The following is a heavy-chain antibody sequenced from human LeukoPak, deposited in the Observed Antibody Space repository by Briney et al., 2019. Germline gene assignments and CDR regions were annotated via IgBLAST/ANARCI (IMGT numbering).Heavy chain of an antibody. CDR1: GGSISSGGYY. V-gene: IGHV4-31*03. CDR2: IYYSGST. Sequence: SETLSLTCTVSGGSISSGGYYWSWLRQHPGKGLEWIGYIYYSGSTHYNPSLKSRVTMSVDTSKNQFSLKLSPVTAADTAVYYCAREGSLGYSDYWGQGTLVTVSS. J-gene: IGHJ4*02. D-gene: IGHD3-10*01. CDR3: AREGSLGYSDY.